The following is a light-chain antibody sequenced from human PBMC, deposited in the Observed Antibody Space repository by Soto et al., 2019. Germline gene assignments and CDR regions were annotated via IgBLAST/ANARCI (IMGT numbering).Light chain of an antibody. CDR1: QSVISRY. Sequence: ENVLTQSPGTLSLSPGERATLPCRASQSVISRYFAWYQQKPGQAPRLLIYGASSRATGIPDRFSGSGSGTDFTLTISRLEPEDFAVYYCQQYGSSPGTFGQGTKV. CDR2: GAS. J-gene: IGKJ1*01. CDR3: QQYGSSPGT. V-gene: IGKV3-20*01.